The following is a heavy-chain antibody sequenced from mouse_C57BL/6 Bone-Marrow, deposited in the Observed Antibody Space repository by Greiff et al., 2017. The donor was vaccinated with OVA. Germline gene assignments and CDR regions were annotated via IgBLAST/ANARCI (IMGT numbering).Heavy chain of an antibody. CDR2: INPNYGTT. V-gene: IGHV1-39*01. D-gene: IGHD1-1*01. CDR3: AREGGSSSWFAY. Sequence: VHVKQSGPELVKPGASVKISCKASGYSFTDYNMNWVKQSNGKSLEWIGVINPNYGTTSYNQKFKGKATLTVDQSSSTAYMQLNSLTSEDSAVYYCAREGGSSSWFAYWGQGTLVTVSA. J-gene: IGHJ3*01. CDR1: GYSFTDYN.